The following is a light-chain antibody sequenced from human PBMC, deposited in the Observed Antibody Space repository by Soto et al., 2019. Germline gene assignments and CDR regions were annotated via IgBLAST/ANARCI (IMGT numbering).Light chain of an antibody. CDR3: QQSYSTVT. V-gene: IGKV1-39*01. J-gene: IGKJ3*01. CDR2: AAS. CDR1: QSISSY. Sequence: DIQMTQSPSSLSASVGDRVTITCRASQSISSYLNWYQQKPGKAPKLLIYAASSLQSGVPSRFSGSGSGTDFTLTTSSLQPEDFATYYCQQSYSTVTFGPGTKVDIK.